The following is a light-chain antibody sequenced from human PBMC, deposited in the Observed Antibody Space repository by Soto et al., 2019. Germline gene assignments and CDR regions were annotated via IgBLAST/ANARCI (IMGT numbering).Light chain of an antibody. Sequence: QSVLTQPPSVSGAPGQRVTISCTGSSSNIGAGYDVHWYQQLPGTAPKLLIYGNSNRPSGVPDRFSGSKSGTSASLAITGVQGEDEADYYCQSYDSSLSGAVFGGGTQLTVL. CDR1: SSNIGAGYD. CDR2: GNS. J-gene: IGLJ7*01. CDR3: QSYDSSLSGAV. V-gene: IGLV1-40*01.